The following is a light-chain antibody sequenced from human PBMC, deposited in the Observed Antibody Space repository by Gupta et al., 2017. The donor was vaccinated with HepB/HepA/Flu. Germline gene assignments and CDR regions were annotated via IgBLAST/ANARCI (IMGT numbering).Light chain of an antibody. CDR3: ATWDDSLNEWV. CDR2: DNN. J-gene: IGLJ3*02. V-gene: IGLV1-44*01. Sequence: QSVLTQQPSASGTPGQTVTISCSGSSSNIGSKTVNWYQQVPGTAPKLLIYDNNQRPSGVSDRFSGSKSGTSASLAISGLQSDHEADYYCATWDDSLNEWVFGGGTKLTVL. CDR1: SSNIGSKT.